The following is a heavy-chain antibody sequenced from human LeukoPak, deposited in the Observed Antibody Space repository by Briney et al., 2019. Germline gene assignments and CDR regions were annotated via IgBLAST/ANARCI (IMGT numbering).Heavy chain of an antibody. Sequence: PSETLSLTCTVSGGSITNYYWSWIRQPPGKGLEWIGYIYYSGSTNYNPSLKSRVTISVDTSKNQFSLKLSSVTAADTAVYYCAGVWGPPRWFDPWGQGTLVTVSS. V-gene: IGHV4-59*01. D-gene: IGHD3-16*01. J-gene: IGHJ5*02. CDR1: GGSITNYY. CDR3: AGVWGPPRWFDP. CDR2: IYYSGST.